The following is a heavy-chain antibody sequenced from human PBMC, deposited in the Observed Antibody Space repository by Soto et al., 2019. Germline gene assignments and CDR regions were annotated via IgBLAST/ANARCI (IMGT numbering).Heavy chain of an antibody. Sequence: GGSLRLSCAVSGFTFSSYAMSCVRKAPGKGLEWVSAISGSGGSTYYADSVKGRFTISRDNSKNTLYLQMNSLRAEDTAVYYCAKGVDILTGYYTNWGQGTLVTVSS. CDR1: GFTFSSYA. CDR2: ISGSGGST. J-gene: IGHJ4*02. D-gene: IGHD3-9*01. V-gene: IGHV3-23*01. CDR3: AKGVDILTGYYTN.